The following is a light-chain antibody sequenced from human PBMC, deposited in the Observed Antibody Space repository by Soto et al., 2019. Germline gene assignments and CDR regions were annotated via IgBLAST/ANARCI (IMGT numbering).Light chain of an antibody. J-gene: IGKJ5*01. Sequence: DIQLTQSPSFLSASVGDRVTITCRASRGISTYLAWYQHKPGKAPNLLIYAASTLQSGVPSRFSGSGSGTEFTLTISSLQPEDFATYYCQQLNSYLITFGQGTRLEIK. CDR1: RGISTY. CDR2: AAS. V-gene: IGKV1-9*01. CDR3: QQLNSYLIT.